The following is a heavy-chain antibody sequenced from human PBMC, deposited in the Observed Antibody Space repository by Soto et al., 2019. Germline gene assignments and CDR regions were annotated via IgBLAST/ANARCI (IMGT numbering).Heavy chain of an antibody. Sequence: EVQLGESGGGLVQPGGSLRLSCAASGFTVSSNYMSWVRQAPGKGLEWVSVIYSGGSTYYADSVKGRFTISRDNSKNTLYLQMNSLRAEDTAVYYCARDYCSGGSCYSDYFDYWGQGTLVTVS. CDR1: GFTVSSNY. CDR3: ARDYCSGGSCYSDYFDY. J-gene: IGHJ4*02. D-gene: IGHD2-15*01. V-gene: IGHV3-66*01. CDR2: IYSGGST.